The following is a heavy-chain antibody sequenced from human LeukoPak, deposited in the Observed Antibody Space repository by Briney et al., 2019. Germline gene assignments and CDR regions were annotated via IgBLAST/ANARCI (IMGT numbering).Heavy chain of an antibody. CDR1: GFTFSGYE. V-gene: IGHV3-48*03. CDR2: ISSSGSTI. J-gene: IGHJ4*02. Sequence: GGSLRLSCTVSGFTFSGYEMNWVRQAPGKGLEWVSYISSSGSTIFYADSVKGRFTISRDNAKNSLYLQMNSLRAEDTAVYYCARRGIQLWPHDDYWGQGTVDTASS. CDR3: ARRGIQLWPHDDY. D-gene: IGHD5-18*01.